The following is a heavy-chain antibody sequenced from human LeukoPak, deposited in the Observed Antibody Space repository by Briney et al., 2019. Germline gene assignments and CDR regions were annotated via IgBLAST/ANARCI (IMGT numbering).Heavy chain of an antibody. V-gene: IGHV4-59*01. J-gene: IGHJ4*02. CDR3: ARGSSGIAAADY. CDR1: GGSISNYY. CDR2: IYFSGST. D-gene: IGHD6-13*01. Sequence: PSETLSLTCTVSGGSISNYYWSWIRQPPGKGLEWIRYIYFSGSTNYNPSLKSRVTISVDTSKNQFSLKLSSVTAADTAVYYCARGSSGIAAADYWGQGTLVTVSS.